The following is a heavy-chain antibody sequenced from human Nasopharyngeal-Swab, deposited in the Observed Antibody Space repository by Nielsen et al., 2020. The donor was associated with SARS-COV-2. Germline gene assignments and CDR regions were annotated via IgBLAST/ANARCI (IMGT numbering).Heavy chain of an antibody. CDR3: AKDWGRITIFGVPMYFDY. Sequence: GESLKISCAASGFTFSSYAMSWVRQAPGKGLEWVSAISGSGGSTYYADSVKGRFTISRDNSKNTLYLQMNSLRAEDTAVYYCAKDWGRITIFGVPMYFDYWGQGTLVTVSS. V-gene: IGHV3-23*01. CDR2: ISGSGGST. J-gene: IGHJ4*02. CDR1: GFTFSSYA. D-gene: IGHD3-3*01.